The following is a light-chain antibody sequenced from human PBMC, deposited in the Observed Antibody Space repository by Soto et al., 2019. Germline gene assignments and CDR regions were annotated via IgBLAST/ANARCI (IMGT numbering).Light chain of an antibody. Sequence: QSALTQPASVSGSPGQSITNSCTGTSSDVGAYNYVSWYQQYPGKAPKLMINNVSNRPSGVSNRFSGSKSGSTASLTISGLQAEDEADYYCSSYTTSDTVVFGGGTKLTVL. CDR1: SSDVGAYNY. CDR2: NVS. V-gene: IGLV2-14*01. CDR3: SSYTTSDTVV. J-gene: IGLJ2*01.